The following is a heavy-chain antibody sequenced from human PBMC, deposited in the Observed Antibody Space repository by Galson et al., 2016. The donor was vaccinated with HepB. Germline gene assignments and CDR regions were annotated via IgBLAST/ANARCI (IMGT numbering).Heavy chain of an antibody. CDR1: GYSFSNYA. Sequence: SVKVSCKASGYSFSNYAISWVRQAPGQGLEWMGWVSAFNGNTDDAQKFQDRVIMTTATSTTTAYMELRSLRYEDTAVYYCARDHGGPVDYWGQGTLVTVSS. D-gene: IGHD4-23*01. CDR2: VSAFNGNT. J-gene: IGHJ4*02. CDR3: ARDHGGPVDY. V-gene: IGHV1-18*04.